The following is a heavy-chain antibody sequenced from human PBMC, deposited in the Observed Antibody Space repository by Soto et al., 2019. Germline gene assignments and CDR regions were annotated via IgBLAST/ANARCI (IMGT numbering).Heavy chain of an antibody. V-gene: IGHV3-23*01. CDR3: AKYAPSTYSSSGPIGY. D-gene: IGHD6-6*01. CDR2: ISGGGGST. CDR1: GFTFSYYA. Sequence: EVQLLESGGGLVQPGGSLRLSCAASGFTFSYYAMTWVRQAPGKGLEWVSAISGGGGSTYYADSVEGRFTISRDNSKNAMYLQMNSLRAEDTAFYYCAKYAPSTYSSSGPIGYWGQGAVVTVSS. J-gene: IGHJ4*02.